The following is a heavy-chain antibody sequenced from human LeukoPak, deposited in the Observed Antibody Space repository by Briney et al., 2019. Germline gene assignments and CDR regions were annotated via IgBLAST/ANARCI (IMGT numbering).Heavy chain of an antibody. D-gene: IGHD2-21*01. V-gene: IGHV1-8*01. CDR3: ARDDSLAYCGGDCYGMDV. CDR2: MNPNSGNT. CDR1: GYTFISYD. J-gene: IGHJ6*02. Sequence: ASVKVSCKASGYTFISYDINWVRQATGQGLEWMGWMNPNSGNTGYAQKFQGRVTMTRNTSISTAYMELSSLRSEDTAVYYCARDDSLAYCGGDCYGMDVWGQGTTVTVSS.